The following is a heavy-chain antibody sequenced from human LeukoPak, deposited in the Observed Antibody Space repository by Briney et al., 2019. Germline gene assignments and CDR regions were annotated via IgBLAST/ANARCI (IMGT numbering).Heavy chain of an antibody. CDR1: GFTFSSYE. Sequence: GGSLRLSCAASGFTFSSYEMNWVRQAPGKGLEWVSYISSSGITIYYADSVKGRFTISRDNAKNSLYLQMNSLRAEDTAVYYCATETRDRNFDYWGQGTLVTVSS. V-gene: IGHV3-48*03. D-gene: IGHD2-15*01. CDR2: ISSSGITI. CDR3: ATETRDRNFDY. J-gene: IGHJ4*02.